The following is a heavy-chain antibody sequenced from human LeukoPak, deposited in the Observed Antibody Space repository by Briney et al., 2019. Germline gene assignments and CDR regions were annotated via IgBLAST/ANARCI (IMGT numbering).Heavy chain of an antibody. CDR2: INPNSGGT. D-gene: IGHD3-3*01. CDR3: ARAPYDFWSGYLDY. J-gene: IGHJ4*02. CDR1: GGTFSSYA. V-gene: IGHV1-2*02. Sequence: GASVKVSCKASGGTFSSYAISWVRQAPGQGLEWMGWINPNSGGTNYAQKFQGRVTMTRDTSISTAYMELSRLRSDDTAVYYCARAPYDFWSGYLDYWGQGTLVTVSS.